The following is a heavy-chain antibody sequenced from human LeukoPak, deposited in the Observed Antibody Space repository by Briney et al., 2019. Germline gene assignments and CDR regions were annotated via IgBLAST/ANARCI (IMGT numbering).Heavy chain of an antibody. V-gene: IGHV4-39*07. J-gene: IGHJ4*02. CDR3: ARAVKAYGDYVGYFDY. Sequence: SETLSLTCTVSGGSISSSSYYWGWIRQPPGKGLEWIGSIYYSGSTYYNPSLKSRVTISVDTSKNQFSLKLSSVTAADTAVYYCARAVKAYGDYVGYFDYWGQGTLVTVSS. CDR1: GGSISSSSYY. CDR2: IYYSGST. D-gene: IGHD4-17*01.